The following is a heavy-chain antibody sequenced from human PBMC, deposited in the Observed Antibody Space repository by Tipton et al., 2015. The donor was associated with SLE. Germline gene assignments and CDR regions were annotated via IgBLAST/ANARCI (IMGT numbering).Heavy chain of an antibody. V-gene: IGHV1-2*06. D-gene: IGHD2-2*01. CDR3: ARAPSVVPAAMSVDY. J-gene: IGHJ4*02. CDR2: INPNSGGT. CDR1: GYTFTGYY. Sequence: QSGAEVKKPGASVKVSCKASGYTFTGYYMHWVRQAPGQGLEWMGRINPNSGGTNYAQKFQGRVTMTRDTSISTAYMELSRLRSDDTAVYYCARAPSVVPAAMSVDYWGQGTLVTVSS.